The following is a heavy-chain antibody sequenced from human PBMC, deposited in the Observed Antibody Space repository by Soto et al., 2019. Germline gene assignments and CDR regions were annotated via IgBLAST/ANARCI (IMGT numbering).Heavy chain of an antibody. J-gene: IGHJ4*02. V-gene: IGHV3-72*01. CDR3: TTMTTVDYYFDY. Sequence: GSPGPLRAGPGLPLRDRYLDLVRPAPGKGLEWGGRNRKKTNRYTTQNAASVKSRLINSRDDTTNSLYLQMSSLKTEDTAVYYCTTMTTVDYYFDYWGQGTLVTVSS. CDR1: GLPLRDRY. D-gene: IGHD4-17*01. CDR2: NRKKTNRYTT.